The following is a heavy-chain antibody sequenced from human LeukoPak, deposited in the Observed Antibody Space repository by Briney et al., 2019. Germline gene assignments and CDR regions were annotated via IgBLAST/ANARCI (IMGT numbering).Heavy chain of an antibody. J-gene: IGHJ5*01. CDR3: ARANYYDRSTYYYDS. V-gene: IGHV3-53*01. CDR1: GFIVSSNY. Sequence: PGGSLRRSCAASGFIVSSNYMSWVRQAPGKGLEWVSVIYSGGGTNYADSVKGRFTISRDNSKSTLYLQMNTLRAEDTAVYYCARANYYDRSTYYYDSWGQGTLVTVSS. D-gene: IGHD3-22*01. CDR2: IYSGGGT.